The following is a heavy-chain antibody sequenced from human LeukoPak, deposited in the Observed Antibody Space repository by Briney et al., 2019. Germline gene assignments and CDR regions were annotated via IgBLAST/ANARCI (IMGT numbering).Heavy chain of an antibody. CDR3: AKSMGDYVGLYYFDY. CDR1: GFTFSSHW. J-gene: IGHJ4*02. Sequence: GGPLRLSCAASGFTFSSHWMHWVRHAPGKGLVWVSRINTDGSITNYADSVEGRFTISRDNAKNTLYLQMNSLRAEDTAVYYCAKSMGDYVGLYYFDYWGQGTLVTVSS. D-gene: IGHD4-17*01. CDR2: INTDGSIT. V-gene: IGHV3-74*01.